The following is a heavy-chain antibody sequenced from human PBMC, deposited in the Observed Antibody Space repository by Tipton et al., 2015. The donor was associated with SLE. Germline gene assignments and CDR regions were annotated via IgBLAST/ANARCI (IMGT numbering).Heavy chain of an antibody. CDR3: AKDQEQWLVHYFDS. V-gene: IGHV3-30*18. D-gene: IGHD6-19*01. CDR1: GFTLSSYG. CDR2: LSNDGITK. J-gene: IGHJ4*02. Sequence: SLRLSCAASGFTLSSYGMHWVRQAPGKGLEWVAVLSNDGITKYYADFVKGRFTISRDNSQNTLYLQMNSLRAEDTAMYYCAKDQEQWLVHYFDSWGQGTLVTVSS.